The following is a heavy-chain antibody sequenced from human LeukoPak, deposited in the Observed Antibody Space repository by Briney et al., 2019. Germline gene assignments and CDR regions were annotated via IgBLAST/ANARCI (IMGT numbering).Heavy chain of an antibody. CDR2: IYYDGSTK. CDR3: VSSHDSSGND. V-gene: IGHV3-7*01. Sequence: GGSLRLSCAASGFSFSTSWMAWVRQAPGKGLEWVGNIYYDGSTKYYGDSVKGRFTISRDNAKNSLFLQMNSLREEDTAVYYCVSSHDSSGNDWGQGTMVTVSS. D-gene: IGHD3-22*01. J-gene: IGHJ4*02. CDR1: GFSFSTSW.